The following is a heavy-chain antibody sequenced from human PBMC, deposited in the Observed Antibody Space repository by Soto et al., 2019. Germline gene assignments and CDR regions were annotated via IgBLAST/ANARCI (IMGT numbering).Heavy chain of an antibody. CDR1: GSTLASYG. CDR2: ISAYNGNT. CDR3: ARRGSYSRHFDY. Sequence: ASVEVSCKASGSTLASYGLSWVRQAPGQGLEWMGWISAYNGNTNYAQKLQGRVTMTTDTSTSTAYMELRSLRSDDTAVHYCARRGSYSRHFDYWGQGTLVTVSS. D-gene: IGHD1-26*01. V-gene: IGHV1-18*01. J-gene: IGHJ4*02.